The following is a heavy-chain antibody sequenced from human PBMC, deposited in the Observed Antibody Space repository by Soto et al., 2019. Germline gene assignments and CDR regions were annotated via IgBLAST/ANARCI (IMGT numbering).Heavy chain of an antibody. CDR2: INHSGST. Sequence: SETLSLTCAVSGGSCSGYYWSWIRQPPGKGLEWIGEINHSGSTNCNPSLKSRVTISIDTSKNQFFLKLSSVTAADKAVYYCARPRYGDYAESDALHIWGQGTVVTVSS. V-gene: IGHV4-34*01. CDR1: GGSCSGYY. J-gene: IGHJ3*02. CDR3: ARPRYGDYAESDALHI. D-gene: IGHD4-17*01.